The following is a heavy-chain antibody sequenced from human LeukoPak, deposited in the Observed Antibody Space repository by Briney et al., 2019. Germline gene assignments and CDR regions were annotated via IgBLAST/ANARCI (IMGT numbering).Heavy chain of an antibody. Sequence: PGGSLRLSCAASGFIFSNYALAWVRQAPGKGLEWVSGISRIGGSTHYADSVKGRFTISRDNSKNTLYLQMNSLRAEDTAVYYCAREPAVAGTLDAFDIWGQGTMVTVSS. D-gene: IGHD6-19*01. CDR2: ISRIGGST. CDR1: GFIFSNYA. J-gene: IGHJ3*02. V-gene: IGHV3-23*01. CDR3: AREPAVAGTLDAFDI.